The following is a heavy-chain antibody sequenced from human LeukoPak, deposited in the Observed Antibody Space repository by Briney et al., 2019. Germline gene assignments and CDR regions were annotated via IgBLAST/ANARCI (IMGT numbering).Heavy chain of an antibody. D-gene: IGHD6-19*01. CDR2: IYYSGST. CDR1: GGSISSYY. Sequence: SETLSLTCTVSGGSISSYYWSWIRQPPGKGLEWIGYIYYSGSTNYNPSLKSRVTISVDTSKNQFSLKLSSVTAADTAVYYCAREGAQWLRNDAFDIWGQGTMDTVSS. J-gene: IGHJ3*02. V-gene: IGHV4-59*01. CDR3: AREGAQWLRNDAFDI.